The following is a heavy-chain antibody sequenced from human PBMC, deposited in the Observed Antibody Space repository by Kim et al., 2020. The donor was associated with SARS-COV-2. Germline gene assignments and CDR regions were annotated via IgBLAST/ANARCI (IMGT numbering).Heavy chain of an antibody. Sequence: SGPTLVNPTQTLTLTCTFSGFSLSTSGVGVGWIRQPSGKALEWLALIYCDDDKRYSPSLKSRLTITKDTSKNQMVLTMTNMDPVDTATYYCAHSHFNFWSGRFDDWGQGNLVTVSS. CDR3: AHSHFNFWSGRFDD. CDR2: IYCDDDK. V-gene: IGHV2-5*02. CDR1: GFSLSTSGVG. J-gene: IGHJ4*02. D-gene: IGHD3-3*01.